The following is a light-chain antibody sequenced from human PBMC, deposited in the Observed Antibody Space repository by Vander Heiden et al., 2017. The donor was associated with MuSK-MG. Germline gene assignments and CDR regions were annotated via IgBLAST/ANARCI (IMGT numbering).Light chain of an antibody. CDR2: DVS. CDR3: SSYTSSSTRV. Sequence: QSALTQPASVPGSPGQSITISCTGTSSDVGGYNYASWYQQHPGKAPKLMIYDVSNRPSGVSNRFSGSKSGNTASLTISGLQAEDEADYYCSSYTSSSTRVFGGGTKLTVL. V-gene: IGLV2-14*03. J-gene: IGLJ3*02. CDR1: SSDVGGYNY.